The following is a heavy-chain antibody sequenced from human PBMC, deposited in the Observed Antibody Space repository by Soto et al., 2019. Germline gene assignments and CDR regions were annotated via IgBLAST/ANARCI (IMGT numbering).Heavy chain of an antibody. CDR2: ISAYNGDT. J-gene: IGHJ3*02. CDR1: GYTFTNYG. V-gene: IGHV1-18*01. D-gene: IGHD1-26*01. CDR3: ARDREGATTRREFDI. Sequence: QVQLVQSGAEMKKPGASVKVSCKASGYTFTNYGISWVRQAPGQGLEWMGWISAYNGDTNYAQKLQGRVTMTTDTSTSTAYMELRSLRSDDTAMYYCARDREGATTRREFDIWGQGTMVTVSS.